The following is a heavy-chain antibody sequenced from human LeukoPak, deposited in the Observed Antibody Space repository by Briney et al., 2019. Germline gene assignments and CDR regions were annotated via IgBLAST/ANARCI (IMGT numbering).Heavy chain of an antibody. CDR1: GFTVSSNY. D-gene: IGHD1-1*01. Sequence: GGSLRLSCAASGFTVSSNYMSWVRQAPGKGLEWVSVIYSGGSTYYADSVKGRFTISRDNSKNTLYLQMNSLRAEDTALYFCAKELIIQPTGTVAFDIWGQGTMVTVSS. CDR3: AKELIIQPTGTVAFDI. CDR2: IYSGGST. J-gene: IGHJ3*02. V-gene: IGHV3-53*01.